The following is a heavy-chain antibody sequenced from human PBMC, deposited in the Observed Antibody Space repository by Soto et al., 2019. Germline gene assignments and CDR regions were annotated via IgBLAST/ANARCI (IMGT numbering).Heavy chain of an antibody. CDR2: IDPSDSYT. D-gene: IGHD1-26*01. CDR3: AISSSGSANWFDP. Sequence: PGESLKISCKGSGYSFTSYWISWVRQMPGKGLEWMGRIDPSDSYTNYSPSFQGHVTISADKSISTAYLQWSSLKASDTAMYYCAISSSGSANWFDPWGQGTLVTVSS. CDR1: GYSFTSYW. J-gene: IGHJ5*02. V-gene: IGHV5-10-1*01.